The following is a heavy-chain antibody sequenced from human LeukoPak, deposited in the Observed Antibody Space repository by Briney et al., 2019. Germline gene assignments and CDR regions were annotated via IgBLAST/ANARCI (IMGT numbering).Heavy chain of an antibody. J-gene: IGHJ4*02. D-gene: IGHD6-19*01. CDR2: ISGTGYGATT. V-gene: IGHV3-49*03. CDR3: TRDLKAGNRGY. CDR1: GFTFGGYA. Sequence: PGGSLRLSCTGSGFTFGGYAVSWFRQAPGKGLEWVGSISGTGYGATTEYAAYVKGRFTISRDDSKSIAYLQMNSLKTEDTAVYYCTRDLKAGNRGYWGQGTLVTVSS.